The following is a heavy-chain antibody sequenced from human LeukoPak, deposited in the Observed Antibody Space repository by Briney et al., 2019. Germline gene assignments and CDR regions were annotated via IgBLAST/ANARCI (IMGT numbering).Heavy chain of an antibody. CDR1: GFTFSSYW. CDR2: IKQDGSEK. CDR3: ARENYYDFWSGYYDLGYMDV. D-gene: IGHD3-3*01. V-gene: IGHV3-7*01. Sequence: PGGSLRLSCAASGFTFSSYWMSWVRQAPGKGLEWVANIKQDGSEKYYVDSVKGRFTISRDNAKNSLYLQMNSLRAEDTAVYYCARENYYDFWSGYYDLGYMDVWGKGTTVTVSS. J-gene: IGHJ6*03.